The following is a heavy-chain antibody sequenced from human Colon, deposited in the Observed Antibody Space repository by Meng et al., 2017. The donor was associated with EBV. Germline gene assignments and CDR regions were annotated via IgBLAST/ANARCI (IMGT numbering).Heavy chain of an antibody. CDR3: ARRRGGSGRDC. D-gene: IGHD3-10*01. J-gene: IGHJ4*02. V-gene: IGHV4-39*01. CDR1: GGSISSNGYY. CDR2: IYHSGST. Sequence: QRHVQESGPGLVKPSETLSLTGTVSGGSISSNGYYWDWVRQPPGKGLEWIGAIYHSGSTSYNPSLQSRVTMFVDTSKNQFSLMLTSVTATDTAVYCCARRRGGSGRDCWGQGTLVTVSS.